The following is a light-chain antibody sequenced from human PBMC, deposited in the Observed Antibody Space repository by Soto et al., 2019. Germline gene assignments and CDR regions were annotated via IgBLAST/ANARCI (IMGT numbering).Light chain of an antibody. V-gene: IGKV3-15*01. J-gene: IGKJ1*01. CDR1: HKVSSSY. CDR3: HQYDNWPGA. Sequence: LTPSPRTLSFSPRERPTTSCSPTHKVSSSYLAWYQQKPGQAPRLLISAASTRATGIPARFSVSVYGTEGTLNIRSLQSEDGAIYDGHQYDNWPGAFGQGTQVEI. CDR2: AAS.